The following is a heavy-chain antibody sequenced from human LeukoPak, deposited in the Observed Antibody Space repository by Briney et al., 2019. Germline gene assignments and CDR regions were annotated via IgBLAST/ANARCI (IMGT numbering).Heavy chain of an antibody. CDR1: GSTVSRNY. CDR3: ARAGPTGTNDAFDI. D-gene: IGHD1-1*01. V-gene: IGHV3-53*01. CDR2: IYRGGST. J-gene: IGHJ3*02. Sequence: GGSLRLSCAASGSTVSRNYMTWVRQAPGKGLEWVSVIYRGGSTYYADSVKGRFTISRDNSKNTLYLQMNSLRAEDTAVYYCARAGPTGTNDAFDIWGQGTMVTVSS.